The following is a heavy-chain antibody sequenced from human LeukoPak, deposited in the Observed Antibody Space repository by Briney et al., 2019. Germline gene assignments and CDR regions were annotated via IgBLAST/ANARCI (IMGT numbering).Heavy chain of an antibody. Sequence: GGSLRLSCAVSGFPFSVYGTNWVRQAPGKGLEWVSNIGSSGTTIYYADSVRGRFSISRDNAKSSLYLQMNSLRVEDTAVYYCALLAVASDFDYWGQGALVTVSS. CDR3: ALLAVASDFDY. CDR1: GFPFSVYG. V-gene: IGHV3-48*03. J-gene: IGHJ4*02. D-gene: IGHD6-19*01. CDR2: IGSSGTTI.